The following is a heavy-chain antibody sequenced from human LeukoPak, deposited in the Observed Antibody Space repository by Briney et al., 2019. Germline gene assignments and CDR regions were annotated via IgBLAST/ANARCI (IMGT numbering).Heavy chain of an antibody. CDR2: IYSGGST. V-gene: IGHV3-66*01. CDR3: ARAGQLEYYFDY. J-gene: IGHJ4*02. CDR1: GFTVSSNY. D-gene: IGHD6-6*01. Sequence: PGGSLRLSCAAAGFTVSSNYMSWVRQAPGKGLEWVSVIYSGGSTYYADSVKGRFTISRDNSKNTLYLQMNSLRAEDTAVYYCARAGQLEYYFDYWGQGTLVTVSS.